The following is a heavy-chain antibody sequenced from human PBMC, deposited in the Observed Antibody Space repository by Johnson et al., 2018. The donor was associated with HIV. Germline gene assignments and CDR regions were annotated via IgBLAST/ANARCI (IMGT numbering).Heavy chain of an antibody. CDR2: LCWNSGSI. CDR3: AQKAVAGTFTDAFDI. J-gene: IGHJ3*02. CDR1: GFTFDDYG. D-gene: IGHD6-19*01. V-gene: IGHV3-20*04. Sequence: VQLVESGGGVVRPGGSLRLSCAASGFTFDDYGMSWVRQAPGKGLGWVSGLCWNSGSIGYADSVKGRFTISRDNAKNSLYLQMNSLRAEDTALYYFAQKAVAGTFTDAFDIWGQGTMVTVSS.